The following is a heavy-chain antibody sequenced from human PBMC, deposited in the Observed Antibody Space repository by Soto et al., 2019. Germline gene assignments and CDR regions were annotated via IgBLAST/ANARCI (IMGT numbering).Heavy chain of an antibody. V-gene: IGHV4-59*08. J-gene: IGHJ4*02. CDR1: GGSISSYY. CDR2: IYHTGIT. Sequence: QVQLQESGPGLVKPTETLSLTCTVSGGSISSYYWSWIRQPPGKGLEWIGQIYHTGITNYNPSLESLVTIAVDMSKNQFTPTLSSVTAADPAVYDCARQYWALSVAFAYWGQGALVTVSS. CDR3: ARQYWALSVAFAY. D-gene: IGHD2-15*01.